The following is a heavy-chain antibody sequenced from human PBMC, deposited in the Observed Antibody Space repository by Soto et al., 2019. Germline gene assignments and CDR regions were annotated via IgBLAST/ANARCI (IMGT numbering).Heavy chain of an antibody. CDR3: ERGRGDILTGQILFFDY. CDR1: GGSFSGYY. CDR2: INHSGST. V-gene: IGHV4-34*01. J-gene: IGHJ4*02. D-gene: IGHD3-9*01. Sequence: PSETLSLTCAVYGGSFSGYYWSWIRQPPGKGLEWIGEINHSGSTNYNPSLKSRVTISVDTSKNQFSLKLSSVTAADTAVYYCERGRGDILTGQILFFDYWGQGTLVTV.